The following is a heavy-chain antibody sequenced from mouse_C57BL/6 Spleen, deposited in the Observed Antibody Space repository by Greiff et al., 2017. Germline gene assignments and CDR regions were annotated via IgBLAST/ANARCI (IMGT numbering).Heavy chain of an antibody. Sequence: EVQLVESGGGLVQPGGSLKLSCAASGFTFSDYGMAWVRQAPRKGPEWVAYISNLAYSIYYADTVKGRFTISRENAKNTLYLEMSSLRSEDTDKYYCARAGNCRCYFDDWGQGTTLTVAS. J-gene: IGHJ2*01. CDR1: GFTFSDYG. CDR3: ARAGNCRCYFDD. D-gene: IGHD2-1*01. V-gene: IGHV5-15*01. CDR2: ISNLAYSI.